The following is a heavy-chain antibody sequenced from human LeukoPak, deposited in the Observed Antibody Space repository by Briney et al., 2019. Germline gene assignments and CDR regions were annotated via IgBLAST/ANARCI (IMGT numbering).Heavy chain of an antibody. V-gene: IGHV4-61*02. CDR2: IHASGNT. CDR3: ARDLGYGYYFYYYLDV. Sequence: SQTLSLTCTVSGGSISSYYWTWVRQPARKGLEYLGRIHASGNTYYNPSLNSRVAISIDTSKNQFSLKVSSVAGADTAVYYCARDLGYGYYFYYYLDVWGKGTTVTVSS. J-gene: IGHJ6*03. CDR1: GGSISSYY. D-gene: IGHD5-18*01.